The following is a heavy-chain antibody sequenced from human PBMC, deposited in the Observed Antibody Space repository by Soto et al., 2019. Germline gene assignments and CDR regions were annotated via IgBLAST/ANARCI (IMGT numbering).Heavy chain of an antibody. CDR1: GFTFSSYG. Sequence: GSLRLSCAASGFTFSSYGMSWVRQAAGKGLEWVANIKQDGSEKYYVDSVKGRFTISRDNSKNSLYLQMNSLRTEDTALYYCAKDIGYYYGSGSYYPRSYYYYGMDVWGQGTTVTVSS. J-gene: IGHJ6*02. D-gene: IGHD3-10*01. CDR2: IKQDGSEK. V-gene: IGHV3-7*03. CDR3: AKDIGYYYGSGSYYPRSYYYYGMDV.